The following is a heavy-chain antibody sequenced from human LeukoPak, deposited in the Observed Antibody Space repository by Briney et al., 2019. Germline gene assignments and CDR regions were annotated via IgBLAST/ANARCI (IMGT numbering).Heavy chain of an antibody. J-gene: IGHJ4*02. CDR2: IYYSGST. D-gene: IGHD3-10*01. V-gene: IGHV4-59*01. CDR3: ARVLYDSGTYSYFDY. Sequence: TSSETLSLTCTVSGGSISSYYWSWIRQPPGKGLEWIGYIYYSGSTNYNPPLKSRVTISVDTSKNQFSLKLSSVTAADTAVYYCARVLYDSGTYSYFDYWGQGTLVTVSS. CDR1: GGSISSYY.